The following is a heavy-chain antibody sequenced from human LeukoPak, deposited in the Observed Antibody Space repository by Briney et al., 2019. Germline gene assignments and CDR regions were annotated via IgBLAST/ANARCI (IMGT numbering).Heavy chain of an antibody. J-gene: IGHJ6*02. CDR1: GFTLSRKW. V-gene: IGHV3-74*01. CDR2: INSDGSST. Sequence: GRSLRLSCAASGFTLSRKWMHWVRQAPGKGLVWVSRINSDGSSTSYADSVTGRFTISRDNAKNTLYLQMNSLRAEGTAVYYCARGNYYGMDVWGQGTTVTVSS. CDR3: ARGNYYGMDV.